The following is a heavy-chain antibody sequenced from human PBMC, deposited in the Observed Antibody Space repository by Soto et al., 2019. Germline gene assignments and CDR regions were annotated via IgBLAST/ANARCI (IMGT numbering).Heavy chain of an antibody. Sequence: EVQLLESGGGLVQPGGSLRLSCAASGFTFSNYAMTWVRQAPGKGPEWVSAIRDSGDSTYYADSVKGRFTIARDNSKNTLYLQMHSLRADDTAVYYCAKGHCRNAVCPQYDPWGQGTLVTVSS. CDR1: GFTFSNYA. V-gene: IGHV3-23*01. CDR3: AKGHCRNAVCPQYDP. CDR2: IRDSGDST. D-gene: IGHD2-8*01. J-gene: IGHJ5*02.